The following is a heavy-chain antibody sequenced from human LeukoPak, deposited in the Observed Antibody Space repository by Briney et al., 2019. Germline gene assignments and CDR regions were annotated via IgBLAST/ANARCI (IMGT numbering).Heavy chain of an antibody. D-gene: IGHD3-16*02. CDR1: GFTFSSYC. CDR3: AKASYEYLWGSYRYPGHYYYYGMDL. Sequence: GGSLRLSCVASGFTFSSYCMHWVRQAPGKGLEWVAVISYDGSKKYYADSVKGRFTISRDNSKSTLYLHMNSLRAEDTAWYCCAKASYEYLWGSYRYPGHYYYYGMDLWGQRTTVTASS. J-gene: IGHJ6*02. CDR2: ISYDGSKK. V-gene: IGHV3-30*18.